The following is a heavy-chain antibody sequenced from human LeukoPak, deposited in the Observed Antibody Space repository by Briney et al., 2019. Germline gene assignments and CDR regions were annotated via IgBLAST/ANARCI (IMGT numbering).Heavy chain of an antibody. Sequence: PSETLSLTCTVSGGSISSYYWSWIRQPPGKGLERIGYMYYSGSTNYNPSLKSRVTISVDTSKNQFSLKLSSVTAADTAVYYCARVPRYDFWSGYLYYYYMDVWGKGTTVTVAS. CDR2: MYYSGST. D-gene: IGHD3-3*01. V-gene: IGHV4-59*01. CDR3: ARVPRYDFWSGYLYYYYMDV. CDR1: GGSISSYY. J-gene: IGHJ6*03.